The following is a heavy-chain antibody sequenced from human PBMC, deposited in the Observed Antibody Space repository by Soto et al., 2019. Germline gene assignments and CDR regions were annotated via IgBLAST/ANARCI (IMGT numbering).Heavy chain of an antibody. V-gene: IGHV3-21*01. Sequence: EVQLVESGGGLVKPGESLRLSCTASGFNFGAFSLSWVRQAPGKGLEWVSSIDPTSTEIHYADSVEGRFSVYRGSTKNSLYLQMISLRFEDTGVYYCARDYLTGDPREAFDSWGQGTLVTVSS. J-gene: IGHJ4*02. CDR2: IDPTSTEI. CDR3: ARDYLTGDPREAFDS. D-gene: IGHD7-27*01. CDR1: GFNFGAFS.